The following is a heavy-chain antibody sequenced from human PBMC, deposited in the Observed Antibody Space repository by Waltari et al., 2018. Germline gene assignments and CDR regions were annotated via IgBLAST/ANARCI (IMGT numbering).Heavy chain of an antibody. CDR3: ACGFSNDGAYLFY. V-gene: IGHV3-53*02. Sequence: EVQLVETGGGLIQPGGPMRLYCAAPEFSVSNNYLAWVRQAPGKGLEGVSSIHVSDNAYYADSVKGRFTISRDNSKNTLFLQMNSLKVEDTAIYYCACGFSNDGAYLFYWGQGTLVTVSS. CDR2: IHVSDNA. J-gene: IGHJ4*02. CDR1: EFSVSNNY. D-gene: IGHD2-8*01.